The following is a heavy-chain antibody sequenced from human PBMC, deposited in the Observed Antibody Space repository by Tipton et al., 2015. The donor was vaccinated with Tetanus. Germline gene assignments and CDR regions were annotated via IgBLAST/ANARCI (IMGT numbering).Heavy chain of an antibody. CDR3: ARERGNRANAFDN. CDR2: VNPSGGVT. CDR1: GYTFTSYH. J-gene: IGHJ3*02. V-gene: IGHV1-46*01. D-gene: IGHD1/OR15-1a*01. Sequence: QLVQSGAEVKRPGASVKVSCKTSGYTFTSYHMHWLRQAPGQGLQWMGTVNPSGGVTTYAQRFKGRLSVTKDTSTTTVYMELSSLTSEDTAMYYCARERGNRANAFDNWGQGTMVIVSS.